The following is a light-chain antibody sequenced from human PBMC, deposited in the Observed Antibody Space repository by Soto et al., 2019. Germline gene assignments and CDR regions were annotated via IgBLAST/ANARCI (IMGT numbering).Light chain of an antibody. CDR3: RSHAPRNALV. J-gene: IGLJ1*01. Sequence: QSVLTQPASVSGSPGQSITISCTGSSGDVAAFQYVSWYQQHPGEAPKLMIYEVSHRPSGVSDRFSGSKSGDTASLTISGLQAEDEADYYCRSHAPRNALVFGTGTKVTVL. CDR2: EVS. CDR1: SGDVAAFQY. V-gene: IGLV2-14*01.